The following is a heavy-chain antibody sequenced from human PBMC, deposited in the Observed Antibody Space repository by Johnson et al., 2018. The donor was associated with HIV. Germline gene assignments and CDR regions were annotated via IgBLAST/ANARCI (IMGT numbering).Heavy chain of an antibody. J-gene: IGHJ3*02. CDR1: GSTFSSSA. CDR2: ICSNGGSP. D-gene: IGHD3-16*02. Sequence: VQLVESGGGLVQPGGSLRLSCPASGSTFSSSAMRSARQAPGTCLEHVSAICSNGGSPSYANYTKGRLPNTKDNSKNTMYLQIGSLRAGDMAVYYCARGGITFGGVIAPGAFDIWGEGTMVTVSS. V-gene: IGHV3-64*01. CDR3: ARGGITFGGVIAPGAFDI.